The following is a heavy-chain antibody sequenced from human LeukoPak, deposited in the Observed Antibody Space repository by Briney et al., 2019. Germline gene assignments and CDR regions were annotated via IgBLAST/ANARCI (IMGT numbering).Heavy chain of an antibody. CDR1: GFTFSSYG. CDR2: IRYDGSNN. Sequence: PGGSLRLSCAASGFTFSSYGMHWVRQAPGKGLEWVAFIRYDGSNNYYADSVKGRFTISRDNSKNTLYLQMNSLRAEDTAVYYCARLSYGSGTKAPYYYYMDVWGKGTTVTVSS. V-gene: IGHV3-30*02. CDR3: ARLSYGSGTKAPYYYYMDV. J-gene: IGHJ6*03. D-gene: IGHD3-10*01.